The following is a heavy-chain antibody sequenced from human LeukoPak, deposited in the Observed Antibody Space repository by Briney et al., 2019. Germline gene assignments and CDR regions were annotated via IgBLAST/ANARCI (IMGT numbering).Heavy chain of an antibody. CDR1: GFTFSSYA. CDR2: ISYDGSNK. CDR3: AKDKIRAARKDYYYYYGMDV. D-gene: IGHD6-6*01. Sequence: PGGSLRLSCAASGFTFSSYAMHWVRQAPGKGLEWVAVISYDGSNKYYADSVKGRFTISRDNSKNTLYLQMNSLRAEDTAVYYCAKDKIRAARKDYYYYYGMDVWGQGTTVTVSS. J-gene: IGHJ6*02. V-gene: IGHV3-30-3*01.